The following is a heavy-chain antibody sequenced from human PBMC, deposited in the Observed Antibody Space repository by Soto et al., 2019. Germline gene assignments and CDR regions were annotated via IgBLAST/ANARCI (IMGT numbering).Heavy chain of an antibody. CDR2: ISSSSSYI. Sequence: PGGSLRLSCAASGFTFSSYSMNWVRQAPGKGLEWVSSISSSSSYIYYADSAKGRFTISRDNAKNSLYLQMNSLRAEDTAVYYCARDRMGMVRGVINWFDPWGQGTLVTVSS. CDR3: ARDRMGMVRGVINWFDP. V-gene: IGHV3-21*01. J-gene: IGHJ5*02. D-gene: IGHD3-10*01. CDR1: GFTFSSYS.